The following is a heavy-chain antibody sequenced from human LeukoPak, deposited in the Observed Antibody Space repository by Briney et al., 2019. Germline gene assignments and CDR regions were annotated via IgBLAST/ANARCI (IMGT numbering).Heavy chain of an antibody. J-gene: IGHJ4*02. Sequence: ASVKISCKTSGYTFTSSGIRWVRQAPGHGLERMGWISAYTGNTNYAQKLQGRVTMTTDTSTSTAYMELRSLRSDDTAVYYWASSKNYYDTSGLDYWGQGTLVTVSS. D-gene: IGHD3-22*01. CDR2: ISAYTGNT. V-gene: IGHV1-18*01. CDR3: ASSKNYYDTSGLDY. CDR1: GYTFTSSG.